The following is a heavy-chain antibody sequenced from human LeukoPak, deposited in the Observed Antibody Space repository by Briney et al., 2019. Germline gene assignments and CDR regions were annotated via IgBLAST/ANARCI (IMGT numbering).Heavy chain of an antibody. CDR3: ARDPQYCSSTSCKNYYYYMDV. CDR2: ISYDGSNK. D-gene: IGHD2-2*01. CDR1: GFTFSSYA. Sequence: GRSLRLSCAASGFTFSSYAMHWVRQAPGKGLEWVAVISYDGSNKYYADSVKGRFTISRDNSKNTLYPQMNSLRAEDTAVYYCARDPQYCSSTSCKNYYYYMDVWGKGTTVTVSS. V-gene: IGHV3-30*04. J-gene: IGHJ6*03.